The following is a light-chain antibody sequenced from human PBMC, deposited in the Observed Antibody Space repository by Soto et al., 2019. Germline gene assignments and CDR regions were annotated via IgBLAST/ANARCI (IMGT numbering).Light chain of an antibody. CDR1: QSVDSSF. V-gene: IGKV3-20*01. Sequence: EIVLTQSPGSLSVSPGERATLSCRASQSVDSSFGAWYQKKPGQAPRLLIYGASKRATGIPDRFSGSGSGNYSTITISRLEPEVFAEYYCQQYVSAVTFGQGTKVEIK. CDR2: GAS. CDR3: QQYVSAVT. J-gene: IGKJ1*01.